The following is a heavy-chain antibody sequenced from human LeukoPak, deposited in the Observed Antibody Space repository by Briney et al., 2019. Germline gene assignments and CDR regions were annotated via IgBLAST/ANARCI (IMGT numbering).Heavy chain of an antibody. V-gene: IGHV3-30*18. Sequence: GGSLRLSCAASGFTFSSYGMHWVRQAPGKGLEWVAVISYDGSNKYYADSVKGRFTISRDNSKNTLYLQMNSLRAEDTAVYYCAKDHIVVVVAATPDYWGQGTLITVSS. J-gene: IGHJ4*02. D-gene: IGHD2-15*01. CDR2: ISYDGSNK. CDR3: AKDHIVVVVAATPDY. CDR1: GFTFSSYG.